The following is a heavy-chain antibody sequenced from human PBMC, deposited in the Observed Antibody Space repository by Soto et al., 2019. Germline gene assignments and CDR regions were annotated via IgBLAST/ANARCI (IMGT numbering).Heavy chain of an antibody. CDR1: GFTFSSYG. Sequence: QVQLVESGGGVVQPGRSLRLSCAASGFTFSSYGMHWVRQAPGKGLEWVAVISYDGSNKYYADSVKGRFTISRDNSKNTPYLQMNSLRAEDTAVYYGAKDLLGPGRAYGMDVWGQGTTVTVSS. D-gene: IGHD7-27*01. J-gene: IGHJ6*02. CDR3: AKDLLGPGRAYGMDV. CDR2: ISYDGSNK. V-gene: IGHV3-30*18.